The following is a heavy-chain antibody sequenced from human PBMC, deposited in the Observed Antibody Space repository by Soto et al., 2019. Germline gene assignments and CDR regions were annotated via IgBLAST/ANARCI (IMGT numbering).Heavy chain of an antibody. CDR2: IYHSGST. CDR1: GGSISSGGYS. D-gene: IGHD6-13*01. J-gene: IGHJ5*02. V-gene: IGHV4-30-2*01. CDR3: ARAPGIAAAEVWFDP. Sequence: PSETLSLTCAVSGGSISSGGYSWSWIRQPPGKGLEWIGYIYHSGSTYYNPSLKSRVTISVDRSKNQFSLKLSSVTAADTAVYYCARAPGIAAAEVWFDPWGQGTLVTVSS.